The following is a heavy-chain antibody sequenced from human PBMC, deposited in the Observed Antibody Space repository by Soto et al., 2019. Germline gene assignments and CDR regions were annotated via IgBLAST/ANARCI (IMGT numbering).Heavy chain of an antibody. CDR3: GRGIWSGGLTNDL. J-gene: IGHJ5*02. Sequence: EVQVVESGGGLVQPGGSLRLSCAASGFTFSSNSMNWVRQAPGKGLEWISYISSSSSTIYADSVKGRSTITRDNAKNTLYLQMNSLRDEVTAVYYCGRGIWSGGLTNDLWGQGTRVTVSS. V-gene: IGHV3-48*02. CDR2: ISSSSSTI. D-gene: IGHD3-3*01. CDR1: GFTFSSNS.